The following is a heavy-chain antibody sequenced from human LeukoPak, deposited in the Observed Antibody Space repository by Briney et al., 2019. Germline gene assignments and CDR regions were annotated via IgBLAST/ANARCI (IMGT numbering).Heavy chain of an antibody. V-gene: IGHV1-69*01. Sequence: ASVKVSCKASGGTFSSYAISWVRQAPGQGLEWMGGIIPIFGTANYAQKFQGRVTITADESTSTAYMELSSLRSDDTAVYYCARERFPGYYYDSSGYYPAFDYWGQGTLVTVSS. CDR1: GGTFSSYA. D-gene: IGHD3-22*01. CDR3: ARERFPGYYYDSSGYYPAFDY. J-gene: IGHJ4*02. CDR2: IIPIFGTA.